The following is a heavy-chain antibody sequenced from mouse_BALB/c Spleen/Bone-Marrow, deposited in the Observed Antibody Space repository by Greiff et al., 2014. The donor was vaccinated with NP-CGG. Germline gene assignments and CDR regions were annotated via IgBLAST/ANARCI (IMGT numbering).Heavy chain of an antibody. CDR2: INPGSGGT. Sequence: VQLQQSGAELVRPGTSVKVSCKASGYAFTNYLIEWVKQRPEQGLEWIGMINPGSGGTNYNEKFKGKATLTADKSSSTAYMRLSSLTSDDSAVYFCARRDGSYFDYWGQGTTLTVSS. V-gene: IGHV1-54*01. J-gene: IGHJ2*01. CDR3: ARRDGSYFDY. D-gene: IGHD3-3*01. CDR1: GYAFTNYL.